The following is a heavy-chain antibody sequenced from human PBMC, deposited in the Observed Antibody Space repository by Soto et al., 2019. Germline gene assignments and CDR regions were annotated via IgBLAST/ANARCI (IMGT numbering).Heavy chain of an antibody. CDR3: DRKRITMIEVVSGVDYRLDA. CDR1: GGSISSGGYY. CDR2: IYYSGST. J-gene: IGHJ6*02. D-gene: IGHD3-22*01. V-gene: IGHV4-30-4*01. Sequence: SETLSLTCTVSGGSISSGGYYWSWIRQPPGKGLEWIGYIYYSGSTYYNPSLKSRVTISVDTSKNQFSLKLSSVTAADTAVYYSDRKRITMIEVVSGVDYRLDAWGPGTTVPVSS.